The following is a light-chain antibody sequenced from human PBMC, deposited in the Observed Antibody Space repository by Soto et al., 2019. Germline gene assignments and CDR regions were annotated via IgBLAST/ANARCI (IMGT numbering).Light chain of an antibody. CDR2: NAA. V-gene: IGKV3-20*01. CDR3: QQYANSLLT. Sequence: EILLTQSPGTLSLSPGERATLSCRASQSVSNSFLAWYQQKPGQTPRLLMYNAATRATGIPDRFSGSGSETDFTLSISRLEPEDFAVYYCQQYANSLLTFGGGTKVEIK. CDR1: QSVSNSF. J-gene: IGKJ4*01.